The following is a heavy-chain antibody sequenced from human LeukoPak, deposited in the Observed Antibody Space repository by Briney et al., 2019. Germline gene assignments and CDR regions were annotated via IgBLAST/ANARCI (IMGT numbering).Heavy chain of an antibody. CDR2: IYYSGST. V-gene: IGHV4-59*01. J-gene: IGHJ4*02. CDR3: ARIRGGSIDY. CDR1: GGSISSYY. D-gene: IGHD2-15*01. Sequence: PSETLSLTCTVSGGSISSYYWSWIRQPPGKGLEWIGYIYYSGSTNYNPYLKSRVTISVDTSKNQFSLKLSSVTAADTAVYYCARIRGGSIDYWGQGTLVTVSS.